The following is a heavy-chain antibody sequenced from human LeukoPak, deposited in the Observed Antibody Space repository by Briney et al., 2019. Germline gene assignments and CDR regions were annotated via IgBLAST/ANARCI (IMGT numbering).Heavy chain of an antibody. V-gene: IGHV3-33*01. D-gene: IGHD1-26*01. CDR3: ARHGSGSDHFDPLDH. Sequence: GGSLRLSCAASGFAFNEYAMHRVRQAPGKGLEWVALIWRDGSNKYYADSVRGRFTVSRDNPKNTLDLQMHGLRVEDTAVYYCARHGSGSDHFDPLDHWGQGTLVTVSS. CDR2: IWRDGSNK. CDR1: GFAFNEYA. J-gene: IGHJ4*02.